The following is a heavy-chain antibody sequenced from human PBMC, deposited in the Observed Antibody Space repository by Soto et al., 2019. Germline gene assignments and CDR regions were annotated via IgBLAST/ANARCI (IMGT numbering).Heavy chain of an antibody. CDR2: ISGSGGST. J-gene: IGHJ4*02. V-gene: IGHV3-23*01. CDR1: GFTFSSYA. Sequence: GGSLRLSCAASGFTFSSYAMSWVRQAPGKGLEWVSAISGSGGSTYYADSVKGRFTISRDNSKNTLYLQMNSLRAEDTAVYYCAKEWEGVYSSSGNFDYWGQGTLVTVSS. CDR3: AKEWEGVYSSSGNFDY. D-gene: IGHD6-6*01.